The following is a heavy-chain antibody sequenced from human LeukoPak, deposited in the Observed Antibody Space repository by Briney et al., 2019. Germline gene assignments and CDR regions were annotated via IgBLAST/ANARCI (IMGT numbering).Heavy chain of an antibody. CDR2: IYNTGEIT. CDR3: ARMGAIAGASANVDF. D-gene: IGHD4/OR15-4a*01. V-gene: IGHV4-59*01. Sequence: SETLSLTCAVYGGSFSGYYWTWIRQPPGKGLEWIGYIYNTGEITDYSPSLKSRVTISVDTSKNQFSLRPNSVTTADTAVYYCARMGAIAGASANVDFWGQGTLVTVSS. CDR1: GGSFSGYY. J-gene: IGHJ4*02.